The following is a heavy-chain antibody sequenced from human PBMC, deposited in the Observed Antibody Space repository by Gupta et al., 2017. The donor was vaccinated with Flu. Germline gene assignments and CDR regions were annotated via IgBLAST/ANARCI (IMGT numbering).Heavy chain of an antibody. J-gene: IGHJ4*02. CDR3: ANDTRGVMIFDC. CDR2: ISKSGSDT. V-gene: IGHV3-23*01. Sequence: FDTEAMTLVREAQGRGLEWVSIISKSGSDTYYADSVKGRFTVSRDNSKNRLFLQINSLSAEDTAVYICANDTRGVMIFDCWGQGTLVTVSS. D-gene: IGHD2-8*01. CDR1: FDTEA.